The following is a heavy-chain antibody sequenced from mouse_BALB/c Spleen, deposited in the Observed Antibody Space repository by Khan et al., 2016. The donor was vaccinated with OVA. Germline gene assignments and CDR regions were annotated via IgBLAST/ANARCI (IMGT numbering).Heavy chain of an antibody. J-gene: IGHJ4*01. V-gene: IGHV9-3-1*01. CDR2: IHTYTGEP. CDR1: GYTFTNYG. CDR3: ARPPYFSDVMVY. Sequence: QIQLVQSGPELKKPGETVKISCKASGYTFTNYGMNWVKQAPGKGLKWMGWIHTYTGEPTYADDFKGRFAFSLETSASTAYLQINTLKNEETATYFCARPPYFSDVMVYWGQGTSVTVSS. D-gene: IGHD2-10*01.